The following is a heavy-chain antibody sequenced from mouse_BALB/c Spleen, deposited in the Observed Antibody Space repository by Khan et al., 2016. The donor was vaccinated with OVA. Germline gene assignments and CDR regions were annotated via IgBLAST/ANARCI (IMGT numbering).Heavy chain of an antibody. Sequence: EVQLQESGPSLVKPSQTLSLTCSVTGDSITSGYWRWIRKFPGNKLEYMGYMFYSGNTYYNPSLISRISITRHTSKNQYYLQLNSVPTEDTATYYSARSTYRYAFAYWGQGTLVTVSA. CDR2: MFYSGNT. CDR3: ARSTYRYAFAY. V-gene: IGHV3-8*02. J-gene: IGHJ3*01. D-gene: IGHD2-14*01. CDR1: GDSITSGY.